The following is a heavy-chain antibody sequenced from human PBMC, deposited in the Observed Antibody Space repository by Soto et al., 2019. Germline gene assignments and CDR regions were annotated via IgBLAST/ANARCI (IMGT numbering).Heavy chain of an antibody. CDR1: GFVFKNFA. V-gene: IGHV3-23*01. J-gene: IGHJ5*02. CDR2: IRGTGLNT. Sequence: PGGSLRLSCVGSGFVFKNFAINWVRQPPGKGLEWVSVIRGTGLNTYYAASVKGRFNISRDNSKNTVYLQMDSLKVEDTAVYYCAKRASPANIDKWFDPWGPGTQVTVSS. CDR3: AKRASPANIDKWFDP.